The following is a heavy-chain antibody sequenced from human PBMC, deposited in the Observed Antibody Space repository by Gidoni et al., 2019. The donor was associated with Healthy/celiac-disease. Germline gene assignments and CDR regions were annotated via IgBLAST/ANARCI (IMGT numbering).Heavy chain of an antibody. CDR3: ARLISGSYRLRERTGTYDY. J-gene: IGHJ4*02. Sequence: EVQLVQSGAEVKKPGESLKISCKGSGYSFTSYWIGWVRQMPGKGLEWMGIIYPGDSDTRYSPSFQGQVTISADKSISTAYLQWSSLKASDTAMYYCARLISGSYRLRERTGTYDYWGQGTLVTVSS. D-gene: IGHD1-26*01. CDR1: GYSFTSYW. CDR2: IYPGDSDT. V-gene: IGHV5-51*01.